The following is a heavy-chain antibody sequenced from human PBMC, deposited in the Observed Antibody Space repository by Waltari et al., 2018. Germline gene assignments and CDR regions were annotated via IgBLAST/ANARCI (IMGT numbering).Heavy chain of an antibody. J-gene: IGHJ4*02. Sequence: QLQLQVSVPGLVKPSGTLSLTCTVPGDSMNSHSWWSRVRQPPEKGLEWIGQIHRSGRSNYNPSFESRVTISLDTSNRQFSLKLTSTTAADTAVYYCARDRGIGLYFDSWGQGTLVTVSP. CDR2: IHRSGRS. V-gene: IGHV4-4*02. CDR3: ARDRGIGLYFDS. CDR1: GDSMNSHSW. D-gene: IGHD1-26*01.